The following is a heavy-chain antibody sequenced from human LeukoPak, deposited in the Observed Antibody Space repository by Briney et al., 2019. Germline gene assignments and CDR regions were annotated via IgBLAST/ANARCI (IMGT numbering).Heavy chain of an antibody. CDR3: ARDLESGQWLVRGNWFDP. D-gene: IGHD6-19*01. J-gene: IGHJ5*02. CDR1: GGSITNTNYY. V-gene: IGHV4-39*07. CDR2: IFYNGGP. Sequence: SETLSLTCTASGGSITNTNYYWAWVRQPPGKGLEWLGNIFYNGGPYFNPSLKSRVAISVDTSKNHFSLRLNSVTAADTAVYYCARDLESGQWLVRGNWFDPWGQGTLVTVSS.